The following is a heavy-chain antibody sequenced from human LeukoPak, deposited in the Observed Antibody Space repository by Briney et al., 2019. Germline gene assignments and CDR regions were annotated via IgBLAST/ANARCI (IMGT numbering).Heavy chain of an antibody. Sequence: SETLSLTCSVSGDYISSYYWSWIRQPPGKGLEWIGYIYYSGSTNYNPSLKSRVTMSVDTSKNQFSLKLSSVTAADTAVYYCARVVAAAGTNFDYWGQGTLVTVSS. J-gene: IGHJ4*02. D-gene: IGHD6-13*01. V-gene: IGHV4-59*01. CDR1: GDYISSYY. CDR2: IYYSGST. CDR3: ARVVAAAGTNFDY.